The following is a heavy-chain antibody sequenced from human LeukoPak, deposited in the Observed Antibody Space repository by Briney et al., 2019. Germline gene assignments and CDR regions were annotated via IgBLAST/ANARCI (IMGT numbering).Heavy chain of an antibody. V-gene: IGHV1-18*01. CDR3: AREKIYYYDSSGYYYPGPFDY. Sequence: ASVKVSCKASGGTFSSYAISWVRQAPGQGLEWMGWISAYNGNTNYAQKLQGRVTMTTDTSTSTAYMELRSLRSDDTAVYYCAREKIYYYDSSGYYYPGPFDYWGQGTLVTVSS. D-gene: IGHD3-22*01. CDR1: GGTFSSYA. CDR2: ISAYNGNT. J-gene: IGHJ4*02.